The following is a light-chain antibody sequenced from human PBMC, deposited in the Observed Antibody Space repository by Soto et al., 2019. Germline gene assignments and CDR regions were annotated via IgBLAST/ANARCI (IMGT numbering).Light chain of an antibody. V-gene: IGKV1-5*03. CDR2: KAS. CDR1: ESINSW. Sequence: DIQMTQSPSTLSASVGDRVTITCRASESINSWLAWYQQKPGKAPKLLIYKASNLESGVPSRFSGSGSGTEFTLTITSLQPDDFATYYCQQYQSYSQFGQGPKVEIK. J-gene: IGKJ1*01. CDR3: QQYQSYSQ.